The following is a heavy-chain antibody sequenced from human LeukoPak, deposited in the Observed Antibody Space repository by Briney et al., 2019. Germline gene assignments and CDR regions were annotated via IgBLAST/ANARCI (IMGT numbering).Heavy chain of an antibody. CDR2: IRYDGSNK. CDR3: AKDLTLYDSSGSYFDY. D-gene: IGHD3-22*01. Sequence: GGSLRLSCAAAGFAFSRYSMNWVRQAPGKGLEWVAFIRYDGSNKYYADSVKGRFTISRDNSKNTLYLQMNSLRAEDTAVYYCAKDLTLYDSSGSYFDYWGQGTLVTVSS. J-gene: IGHJ4*02. V-gene: IGHV3-30*02. CDR1: GFAFSRYS.